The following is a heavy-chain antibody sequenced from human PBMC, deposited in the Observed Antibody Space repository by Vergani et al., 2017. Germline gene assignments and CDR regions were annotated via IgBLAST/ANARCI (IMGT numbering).Heavy chain of an antibody. CDR3: ASIARAPTRRNPPPDY. CDR1: GGSFSDYY. J-gene: IGHJ4*02. Sequence: QVQLQESGPGLVKPPGTLSLTCAVSGGSFSDYYWSWIRQAPGMGLEWIGEVNHGGSTNYNPSLKSRVSISVDTSKNQFSLQLTSVTAADSALYFCASIARAPTRRNPPPDYWGQGILVTVSS. D-gene: IGHD3-16*02. V-gene: IGHV4-34*10. CDR2: VNHGGST.